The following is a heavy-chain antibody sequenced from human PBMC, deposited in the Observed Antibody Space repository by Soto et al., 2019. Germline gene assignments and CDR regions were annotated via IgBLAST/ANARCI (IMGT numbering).Heavy chain of an antibody. J-gene: IGHJ5*02. D-gene: IGHD3-10*01. Sequence: SETLSLTCTVSGGSISSSSYYWGWVRQPPGKGLEWIGSIYYSGSTYYNPSLKSRVTISVDTSKNQFSLKLSSVTAADTAVYYCERQPITLNWFDPWGQGTLVTVSS. CDR2: IYYSGST. V-gene: IGHV4-39*01. CDR1: GGSISSSSYY. CDR3: ERQPITLNWFDP.